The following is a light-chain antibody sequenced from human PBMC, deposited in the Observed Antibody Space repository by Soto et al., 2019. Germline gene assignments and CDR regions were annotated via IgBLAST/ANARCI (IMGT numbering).Light chain of an antibody. CDR2: WAS. Sequence: DIVMTQSPDSLAVSLGERATINCKSSQSVLYSSSNKNYLAWYQQKPGQPPKLLIYWASTRESGVPDRFSGSGSGTDFTLTISSLQAEDVAVYYCQQYYSIPFNFGPGTKVDIK. J-gene: IGKJ3*01. V-gene: IGKV4-1*01. CDR1: QSVLYSSSNKNY. CDR3: QQYYSIPFN.